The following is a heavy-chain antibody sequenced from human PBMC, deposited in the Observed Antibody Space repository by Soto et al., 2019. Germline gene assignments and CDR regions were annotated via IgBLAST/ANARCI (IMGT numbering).Heavy chain of an antibody. CDR3: AREPATAKPEGVDF. Sequence: GASVKVYSKTSVYTFSDYYIHWVRQAPGQGLEWMGWINPNSGGTKYAPKFQGGVTMTRDTSITTAYMELSRLRSGDTAVYYCAREPATAKPEGVDFWGQGTLVTVSS. V-gene: IGHV1-2*02. CDR1: VYTFSDYY. CDR2: INPNSGGT. J-gene: IGHJ4*02. D-gene: IGHD1-1*01.